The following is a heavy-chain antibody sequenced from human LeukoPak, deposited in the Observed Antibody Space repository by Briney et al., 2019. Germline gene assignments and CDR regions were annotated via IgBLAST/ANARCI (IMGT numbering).Heavy chain of an antibody. J-gene: IGHJ3*02. CDR3: ARDSVTHDAFDI. CDR1: GFTFSSYS. D-gene: IGHD5-18*01. V-gene: IGHV3-21*01. CDR2: ISSSSSSYI. Sequence: PGGSLRLSCAASGFTFSSYSMNWVRQAPGKGLEWVSSISSSSSSYIYYADSVKGRFTISRDNAKNSLYLQMNSLRAEDTAVYYCARDSVTHDAFDIWGQGTMVTVSS.